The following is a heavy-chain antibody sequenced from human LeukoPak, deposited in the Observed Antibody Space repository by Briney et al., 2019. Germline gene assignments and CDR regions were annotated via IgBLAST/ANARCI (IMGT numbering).Heavy chain of an antibody. CDR3: ANLVGGTVTKDAFDI. D-gene: IGHD4-17*01. J-gene: IGHJ3*02. V-gene: IGHV4-38-2*02. CDR2: IYHSGST. CDR1: GYSISSGYY. Sequence: PSETLSLTCTVSGYSISSGYYWGWIRQPPGKGLEWIGSIYHSGSTYYNPSLKSRVTISVDTSKNQFSLKLSSVTAADTAVYYCANLVGGTVTKDAFDIWGQGTMVTVSS.